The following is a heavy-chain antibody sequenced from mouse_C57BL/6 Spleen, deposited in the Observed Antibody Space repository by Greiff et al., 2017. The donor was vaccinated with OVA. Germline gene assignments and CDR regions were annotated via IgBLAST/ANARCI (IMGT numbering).Heavy chain of an antibody. CDR2: IDPSDSYT. V-gene: IGHV1-59*01. CDR3: ARGELGSAMDY. J-gene: IGHJ4*01. D-gene: IGHD4-1*01. CDR1: GYTFTSYW. Sequence: QVQLQQPGAELVRPGTSVKLSCKASGYTFTSYWMHWVKQRPGQGLEWIGVIDPSDSYTNYNQKFKGKATLTVDTSSSTAYMQLSRLTSEDSAVYYCARGELGSAMDYWGQGTSVTVSS.